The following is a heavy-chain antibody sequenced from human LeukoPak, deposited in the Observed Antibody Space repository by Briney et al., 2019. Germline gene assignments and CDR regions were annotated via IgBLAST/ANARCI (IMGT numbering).Heavy chain of an antibody. CDR2: ISYDGSNK. CDR1: GFTFSSYG. D-gene: IGHD6-13*01. Sequence: PGGSLRLSCAASGFTFSSYGMHWVRQAPGKGLEWVAVISYDGSNKYYADSVKGRFTISRDNSKNTLCLQMNSLRAEDTAVYYCAKVDSGGSSWYPFDYWGQGTLVTVSS. CDR3: AKVDSGGSSWYPFDY. V-gene: IGHV3-30*18. J-gene: IGHJ4*02.